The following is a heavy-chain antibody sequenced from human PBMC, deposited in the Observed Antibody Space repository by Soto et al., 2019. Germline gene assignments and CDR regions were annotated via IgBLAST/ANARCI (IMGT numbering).Heavy chain of an antibody. D-gene: IGHD2-15*01. J-gene: IGHJ4*02. CDR3: AKARSGSWHEGYYFDN. Sequence: QVQLVESGGGVVQPGRSLRLSCAASGFTFISYGMHWVRQAPGKGLEWLAVMSYDGRDKYYADSVRGRFTISRDNSKNTVYLKLNSLRVEDTAVYYCAKARSGSWHEGYYFDNWGQGTLVTVSS. V-gene: IGHV3-30*18. CDR1: GFTFISYG. CDR2: MSYDGRDK.